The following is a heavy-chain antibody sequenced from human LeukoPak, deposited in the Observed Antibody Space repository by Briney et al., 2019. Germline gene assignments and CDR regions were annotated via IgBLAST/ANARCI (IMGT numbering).Heavy chain of an antibody. Sequence: GASVKVSCKASGYTLTSHYMHWVRQAPGQGFQWMGIINPSGGTTTYAEKFQGRITMTRDMAASTVSMKLSSLRSEDTAVYYCARYHYGRRVFDYWGQGTPVIVSS. V-gene: IGHV1-46*01. CDR1: GYTLTSHY. J-gene: IGHJ4*02. D-gene: IGHD3-10*01. CDR2: INPSGGTT. CDR3: ARYHYGRRVFDY.